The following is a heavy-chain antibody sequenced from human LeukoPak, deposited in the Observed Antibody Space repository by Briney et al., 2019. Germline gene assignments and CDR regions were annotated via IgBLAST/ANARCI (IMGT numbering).Heavy chain of an antibody. J-gene: IGHJ4*02. Sequence: GASVKVSCKASGYTFTGYYIPWVRQAPRQRLEWMGWINPKSGGTNYAQKFQGRVTMTRDTSISTAYMELSRLRSDDTAVYYCAREDSGYDYWGQGTLVTVSS. D-gene: IGHD5-12*01. CDR2: INPKSGGT. CDR3: AREDSGYDY. V-gene: IGHV1-2*02. CDR1: GYTFTGYY.